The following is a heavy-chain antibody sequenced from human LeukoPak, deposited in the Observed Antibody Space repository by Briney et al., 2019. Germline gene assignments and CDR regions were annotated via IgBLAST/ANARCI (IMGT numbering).Heavy chain of an antibody. V-gene: IGHV4-59*01. CDR3: ANGGYCSSTSCYPKWFDP. CDR2: IYYSGST. D-gene: IGHD2-2*01. Sequence: WETLSLTCTVSGGSISSYYWRWLRQPAGKGVEWIGYIYYSGSTNYIPSLKSRVTISLDTSKNQFSLKLRSVTAADTAVYYCANGGYCSSTSCYPKWFDPWGQGTLVTVSS. CDR1: GGSISSYY. J-gene: IGHJ5*02.